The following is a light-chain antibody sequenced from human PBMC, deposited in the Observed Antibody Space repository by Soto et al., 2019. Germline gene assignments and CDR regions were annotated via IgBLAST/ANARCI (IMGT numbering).Light chain of an antibody. CDR1: QGIANY. Sequence: EIQRTQYPSAMSASVGDRFTITCLASQGIANYLAWFQQKPGKVPKRLIYGASNLQSGVPSRFSGSGSGTEFTLTISSLQPDDFATYYCQQYNSYWGTVGQVTKVEIK. CDR2: GAS. CDR3: QQYNSYWGT. V-gene: IGKV1-17*03. J-gene: IGKJ1*01.